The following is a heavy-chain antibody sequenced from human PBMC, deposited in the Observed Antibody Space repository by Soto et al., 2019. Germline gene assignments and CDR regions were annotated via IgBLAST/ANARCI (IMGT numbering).Heavy chain of an antibody. CDR2: IYYSGST. CDR1: GGSISSSSFH. V-gene: IGHV4-39*01. CDR3: SGRERAAVTDWWFGP. D-gene: IGHD6-13*01. Sequence: QLQLQESGPGLVKPSETLSLTCTVSGGSISSSSFHWGWIRQPPGKGLEWIGSIYYSGSTYYSQSLTSRITISVDTCKNQFSLNLRSVTAADTAVYYCSGRERAAVTDWWFGPWGQGTLVTVSS. J-gene: IGHJ5*02.